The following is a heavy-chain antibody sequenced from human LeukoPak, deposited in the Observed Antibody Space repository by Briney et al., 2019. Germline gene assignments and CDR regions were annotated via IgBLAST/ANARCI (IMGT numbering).Heavy chain of an antibody. D-gene: IGHD3-9*01. CDR1: GGSISSSSYY. CDR3: ARVPYFDWLPPNY. J-gene: IGHJ4*02. Sequence: TSETLSLTCTVSGGSISSSSYYWGWIRQPPGKGLEWIGSIYYSGSTYYNPSLKSRVTISVDTSKNQFSLKLSSVTAADTAVYYCARVPYFDWLPPNYWGQGTLVTVSS. V-gene: IGHV4-39*07. CDR2: IYYSGST.